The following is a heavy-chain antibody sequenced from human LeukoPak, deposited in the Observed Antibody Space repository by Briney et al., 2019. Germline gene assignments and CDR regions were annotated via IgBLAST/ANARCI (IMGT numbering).Heavy chain of an antibody. CDR1: GGSISSDGFY. J-gene: IGHJ5*02. Sequence: SEALSLTCTVSGGSISSDGFYWNWIRQHPGKGLEWIGYVFYSGSTYYNPSLKNRVTISIDTSKNQFSLELSSVIDADTAVYYCARGIWFDPWGQGTLVTVSS. CDR3: ARGIWFDP. CDR2: VFYSGST. V-gene: IGHV4-31*03.